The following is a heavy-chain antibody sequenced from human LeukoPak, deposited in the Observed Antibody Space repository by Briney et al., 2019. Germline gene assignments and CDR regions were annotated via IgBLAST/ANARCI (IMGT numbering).Heavy chain of an antibody. CDR3: AKAASSRGVKGGYFDY. D-gene: IGHD3-10*01. V-gene: IGHV3-30*18. CDR1: GFTFSSYG. CDR2: ISYDGSNK. Sequence: GGSLRLSCAASGFTFSSYGMHWVRQAPGKGLEGVAGISYDGSNKYYADAVKGRFTISRDNSKNTLYLQMNSLRAEDTAVYYCAKAASSRGVKGGYFDYWGQGTLVTVSS. J-gene: IGHJ4*02.